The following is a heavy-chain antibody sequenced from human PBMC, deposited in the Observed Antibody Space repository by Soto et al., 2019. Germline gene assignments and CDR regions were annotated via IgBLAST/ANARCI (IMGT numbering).Heavy chain of an antibody. D-gene: IGHD1-26*01. CDR1: GFTFSSSA. J-gene: IGHJ4*02. Sequence: GGSLRLSCAASGFTFSSSAMSWVRQAPGKGLEWVSDISGSGGSTNYADSVKGRFTISRDNSKNTLYLQMNSLRAEDTAVYYCAKKGSREGATILYYFDYWGQGTLVTVSS. CDR3: AKKGSREGATILYYFDY. V-gene: IGHV3-23*01. CDR2: ISGSGGST.